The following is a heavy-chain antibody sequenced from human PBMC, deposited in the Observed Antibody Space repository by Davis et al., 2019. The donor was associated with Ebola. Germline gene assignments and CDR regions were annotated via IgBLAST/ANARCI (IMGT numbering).Heavy chain of an antibody. Sequence: TLSLTCTVSGGSISSYYWSWIRQPPGKALEWLARIHWDDDKYYSTSLKTRLTISKDTSKNQVVLTMTNMDPVDPATYYCARIRVVRGVLSPYYYYYGLDVWGQGTTVTVSS. J-gene: IGHJ6*02. V-gene: IGHV2-70*11. CDR2: IHWDDDK. D-gene: IGHD3-10*01. CDR1: GGSISSYYW. CDR3: ARIRVVRGVLSPYYYYYGLDV.